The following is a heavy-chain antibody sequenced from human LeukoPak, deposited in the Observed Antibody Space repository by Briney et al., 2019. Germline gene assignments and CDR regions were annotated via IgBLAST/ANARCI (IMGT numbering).Heavy chain of an antibody. J-gene: IGHJ1*01. CDR3: ASYDSSGYYRKYFQH. D-gene: IGHD3-22*01. CDR2: INPSGGST. V-gene: IGHV1-46*01. CDR1: GYTFTSYY. Sequence: ASVKVSCKASGYTFTSYYTHWVRQAPGQGLEWMGIINPSGGSTSYAQKFQGRVTITRDTSASTAYMELSSLRSEDMAVYYCASYDSSGYYRKYFQHWGQGTLVTVSS.